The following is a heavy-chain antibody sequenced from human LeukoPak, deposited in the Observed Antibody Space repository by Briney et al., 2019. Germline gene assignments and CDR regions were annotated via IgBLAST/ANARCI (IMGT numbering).Heavy chain of an antibody. CDR3: ARAPTYYYDSSGYPTNGYFDY. D-gene: IGHD3-22*01. CDR1: GGTFSSYA. V-gene: IGHV1-69*13. Sequence: GASVEVSCKASGGTFSSYAISWVRQAPGQGLEWMGGIIPIFGTANYAQKFQGRVTITADESTSTAYMELSSLRSEDTAVYYCARAPTYYYDSSGYPTNGYFDYWGQGTLVTVSS. CDR2: IIPIFGTA. J-gene: IGHJ4*02.